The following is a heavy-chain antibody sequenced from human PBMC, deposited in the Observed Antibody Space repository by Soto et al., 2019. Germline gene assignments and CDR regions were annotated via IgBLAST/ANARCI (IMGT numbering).Heavy chain of an antibody. CDR2: FSSTGST. V-gene: IGHV4-59*08. Sequence: PSETLSLTCAVSGASITYYYWNWIRQPPGRGLEWIVSFSSTGSTVYNPSLRSRVTISVDTSKNQFSLKLSSVTAADTAVYYCARRWGRTFDYWGQGTLVTVSS. D-gene: IGHD7-27*01. CDR1: GASITYYY. CDR3: ARRWGRTFDY. J-gene: IGHJ4*02.